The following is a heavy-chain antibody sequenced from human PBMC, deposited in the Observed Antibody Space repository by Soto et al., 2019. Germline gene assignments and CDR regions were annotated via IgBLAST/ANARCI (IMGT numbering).Heavy chain of an antibody. Sequence: PSETLSLTCTVSGGSISSSSYYWGWIRQPPGKGLEWIGSIYYSGSTYYNPSLKSRATISVDTSKNQFSLKLSSVTAADTAVYYCASIAARASAYWGQGTLVTVSS. D-gene: IGHD6-6*01. CDR2: IYYSGST. J-gene: IGHJ4*02. CDR3: ASIAARASAY. CDR1: GGSISSSSYY. V-gene: IGHV4-39*01.